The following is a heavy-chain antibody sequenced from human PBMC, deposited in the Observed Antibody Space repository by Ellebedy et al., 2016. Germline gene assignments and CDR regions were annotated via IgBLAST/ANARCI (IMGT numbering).Heavy chain of an antibody. CDR1: GFTFSNAW. D-gene: IGHD3/OR15-3a*01. J-gene: IGHJ6*02. V-gene: IGHV3-23*01. Sequence: GESLKISXAASGFTFSNAWMSWVRQAPGKGLEWVSALSGSGGSTYYADSVKGRFTISRDNSKNTLYLQMNSLRAEDTAVYYCAGLAYGIDVWGQGTTVTVSS. CDR2: LSGSGGST. CDR3: AGLAYGIDV.